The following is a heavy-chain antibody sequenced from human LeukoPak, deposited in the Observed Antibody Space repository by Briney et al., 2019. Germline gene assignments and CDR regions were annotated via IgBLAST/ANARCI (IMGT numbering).Heavy chain of an antibody. V-gene: IGHV1-2*02. Sequence: GASVKVSCKASGYTFSGYYMHWVRQAPGQGLEWVGWINPNSGGTNYAQKFQGRVTMTRDTSISTAYMELSRLLSGDTAVYYCARDSTFGGSGSYQLPWGQGTLVTVSS. CDR2: INPNSGGT. CDR1: GYTFSGYY. D-gene: IGHD3-10*01. J-gene: IGHJ5*02. CDR3: ARDSTFGGSGSYQLP.